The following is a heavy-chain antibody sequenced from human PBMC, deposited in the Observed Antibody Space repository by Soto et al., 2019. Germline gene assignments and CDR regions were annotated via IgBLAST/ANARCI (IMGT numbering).Heavy chain of an antibody. CDR1: GYSFTSYW. CDR2: IYPGDSDT. CDR3: ARSGERITIFGVVPYGSPDY. D-gene: IGHD3-3*01. Sequence: GESLKISCKGSGYSFTSYWIGWVRQMPGKGLEWMGIIYPGDSDTRYSPSFQGQVTISADKSISTAYLQWSSLKASDTAMYYCARSGERITIFGVVPYGSPDYWGQGTLVTVSS. V-gene: IGHV5-51*01. J-gene: IGHJ4*02.